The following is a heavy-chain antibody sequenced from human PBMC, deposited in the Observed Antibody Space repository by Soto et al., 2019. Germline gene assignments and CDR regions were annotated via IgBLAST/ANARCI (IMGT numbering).Heavy chain of an antibody. Sequence: PDWALRLSCTASVFTFSSCSMNWVLQAPGKGLEWVSVISSGSDYIYYADSVKGRFTISRDNAKNSLYLQMNSLRAEDTAVYYCARDGSGWSRDYWGQGTLVTVSS. D-gene: IGHD6-19*01. CDR3: ARDGSGWSRDY. CDR2: ISSGSDYI. V-gene: IGHV3-21*01. CDR1: VFTFSSCS. J-gene: IGHJ4*02.